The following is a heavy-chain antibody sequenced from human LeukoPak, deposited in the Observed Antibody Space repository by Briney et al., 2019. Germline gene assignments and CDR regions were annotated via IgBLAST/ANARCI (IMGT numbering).Heavy chain of an antibody. Sequence: ASVKVSCKVSGYTLTELSMHWVRQALGKGLEWMGGFDPEDGETIYAQKFQGRVTMTEDTSTDTAYMELSSLRSEDTAVYYCATGYTYYYGMDVWGQGTTVTVSS. J-gene: IGHJ6*02. V-gene: IGHV1-24*01. CDR3: ATGYTYYYGMDV. D-gene: IGHD5-18*01. CDR2: FDPEDGET. CDR1: GYTLTELS.